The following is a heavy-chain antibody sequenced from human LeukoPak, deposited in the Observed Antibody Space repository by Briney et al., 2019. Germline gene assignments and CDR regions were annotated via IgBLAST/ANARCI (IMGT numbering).Heavy chain of an antibody. Sequence: SETLSLTCTVSGGSISSGGYYWSWIRQHPGKGLEWIGYIYYSGSTYYNPFLKSRVTISVDTSKNQFSLKLSSVTAADTAVYYCAREVVPAAIRDLRWFDPWGQGTLVTVSS. J-gene: IGHJ5*02. CDR2: IYYSGST. V-gene: IGHV4-31*03. CDR1: GGSISSGGYY. CDR3: AREVVPAAIRDLRWFDP. D-gene: IGHD2-2*01.